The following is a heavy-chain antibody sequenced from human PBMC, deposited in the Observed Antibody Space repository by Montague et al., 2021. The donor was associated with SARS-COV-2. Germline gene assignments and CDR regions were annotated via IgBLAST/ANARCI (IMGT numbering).Heavy chain of an antibody. CDR1: GGCIRSQICC. CDR2: IYYAGRT. V-gene: IGHV4-39*01. Sequence: SETLSLTCTVPGGCIRSQICCGRCLSQAPVEGREWIGSIYYAGRTYYNPSLRSRVSFSMDTSKNHFSLSLNSVTAADTAVYFCARQLPSYCSTNKCYPYYFDVWGQGARVTVSS. CDR3: ARQLPSYCSTNKCYPYYFDV. D-gene: IGHD2-2*01. J-gene: IGHJ4*02.